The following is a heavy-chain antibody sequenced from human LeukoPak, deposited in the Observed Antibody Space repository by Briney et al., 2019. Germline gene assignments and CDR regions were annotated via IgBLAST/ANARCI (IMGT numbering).Heavy chain of an antibody. CDR2: IYYSGST. D-gene: IGHD2-21*02. Sequence: PSETLSLTCTVSGGSISGYYWSWIRQPPGKGLEWIGYIYYSGSTNYNPSLKSRVTISVDTSKNQFSLELSSVTAADTAVYYCARMVVTGTDNWFDPWGQGTLVTVSS. V-gene: IGHV4-59*01. J-gene: IGHJ5*02. CDR3: ARMVVTGTDNWFDP. CDR1: GGSISGYY.